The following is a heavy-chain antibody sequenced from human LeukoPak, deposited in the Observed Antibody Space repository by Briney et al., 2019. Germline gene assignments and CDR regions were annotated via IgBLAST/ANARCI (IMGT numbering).Heavy chain of an antibody. Sequence: PGGSLRLSCAASGFSFNKYWMHWVRHVPGKGPVWVSRINPDGSTTNYADSVKGRFSISRDNAKSIMYLQMNSLSVEDTAVYYCARGGDGSNSLINYWGQGTLVTVSS. D-gene: IGHD5-24*01. V-gene: IGHV3-74*01. CDR1: GFSFNKYW. CDR3: ARGGDGSNSLINY. J-gene: IGHJ4*02. CDR2: INPDGSTT.